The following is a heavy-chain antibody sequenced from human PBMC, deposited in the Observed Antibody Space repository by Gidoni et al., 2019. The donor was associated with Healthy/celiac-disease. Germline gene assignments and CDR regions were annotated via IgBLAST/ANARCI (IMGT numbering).Heavy chain of an antibody. Sequence: QVQLVQSGAEVKKPGASVKVSCKASGYTFTSYAMHWVRQAPGQRLEWMGWINAGNGNTKYSQKFQGRVTITRDTAASTAYMELSSLRSEDTAVYYCARGRRYYYDSSGYYRGPDAFDIWGQGTMVTVSS. J-gene: IGHJ3*02. CDR3: ARGRRYYYDSSGYYRGPDAFDI. CDR1: GYTFTSYA. CDR2: INAGNGNT. D-gene: IGHD3-22*01. V-gene: IGHV1-3*01.